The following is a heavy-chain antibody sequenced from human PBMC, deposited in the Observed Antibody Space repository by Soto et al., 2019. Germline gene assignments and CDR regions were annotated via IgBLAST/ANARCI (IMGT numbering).Heavy chain of an antibody. CDR3: ARHKRSYDSSGYWYYYGMDV. CDR2: IYYSGST. CDR1: GGSISSYY. D-gene: IGHD3-22*01. J-gene: IGHJ6*02. V-gene: IGHV4-59*08. Sequence: PSETLSLTCTVSGGSISSYYWSWIRQPPGKGLEWIGYIYYSGSTNYNPSLKSRVTISVDTSKNQFSLKLSSVTAADTAVYYCARHKRSYDSSGYWYYYGMDVWGQGTTVTVSS.